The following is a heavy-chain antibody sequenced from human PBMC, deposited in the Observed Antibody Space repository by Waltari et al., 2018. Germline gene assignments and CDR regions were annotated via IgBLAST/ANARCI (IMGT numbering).Heavy chain of an antibody. D-gene: IGHD4-17*01. Sequence: EVRLVESGGGLVQPAGSLRLSCAAAGVTFVSHAISSVLQAPGQGLEWVSAISGSGGSTYYADAVKGRFTISRDNSKNMLYLQMNSLSAEDKDGYYGAKGGGRYTVTPKGLWGQGTLVTVSS. CDR1: GVTFVSHA. J-gene: IGHJ4*02. CDR2: ISGSGGST. CDR3: AKGGGRYTVTPKGL. V-gene: IGHV3-23*04.